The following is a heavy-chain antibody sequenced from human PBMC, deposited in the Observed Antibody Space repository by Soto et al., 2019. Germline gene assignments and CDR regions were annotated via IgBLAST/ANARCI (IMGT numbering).Heavy chain of an antibody. V-gene: IGHV4-31*03. Sequence: SETLSLTCTVSGGSISSGGYYWSWIRQHPGKGLEWIGYIYYSGSTYYNPSLKSRVTISVDTSKNQFSLKLSSVTAADTAVYYCARANSNFYYCSGYYRGYFYVWGQGSLVTVSS. CDR3: ARANSNFYYCSGYYRGYFYV. J-gene: IGHJ4*02. D-gene: IGHD3-22*01. CDR2: IYYSGST. CDR1: GGSISSGGYY.